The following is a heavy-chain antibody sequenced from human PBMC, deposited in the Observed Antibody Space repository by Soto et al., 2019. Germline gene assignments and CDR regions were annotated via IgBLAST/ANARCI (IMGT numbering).Heavy chain of an antibody. CDR3: SWGDADGFFY. V-gene: IGHV3-73*02. J-gene: IGHJ4*02. D-gene: IGHD3-16*01. CDR2: IGSKGETYAT. Sequence: EVHLVESGGELVQPGGSLKLSCAASGFTFGASALQWVRQASGKGLEWLGRIGSKGETYATTYAASGKGRFTISREDSKTTADPQRTSQESEGTAVYYCSWGDADGFFYWGRGTLVTVSS. CDR1: GFTFGASA.